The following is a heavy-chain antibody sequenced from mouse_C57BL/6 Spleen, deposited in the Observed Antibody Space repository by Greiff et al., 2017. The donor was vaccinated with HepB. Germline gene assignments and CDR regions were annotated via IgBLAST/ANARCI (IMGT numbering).Heavy chain of an antibody. CDR1: GFTFSNYW. Sequence: EVQGVESGGGLVQPGGSMKLSCVASGFTFSNYWMNWVRQSPEKGLEWVAQIRLKSDNYATHYAESVKGRFTISRDDSKSSVYLQMNNLRAEDTGIYYCTGEGTTVVGGYFDVWGTGTTVTVSS. J-gene: IGHJ1*03. CDR2: IRLKSDNYAT. CDR3: TGEGTTVVGGYFDV. D-gene: IGHD1-1*01. V-gene: IGHV6-3*01.